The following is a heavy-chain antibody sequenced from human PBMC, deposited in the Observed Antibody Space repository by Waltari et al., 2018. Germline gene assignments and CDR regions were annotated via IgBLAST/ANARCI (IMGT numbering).Heavy chain of an antibody. CDR1: GLCVVNYW. CDR3: TRGGRDSSWYWRD. Sequence: EVQLVESGGGLAQPGGSLRLSCSASGLCVVNYWMTWVRQASGKGPEWVANIKQDGSEKYYMDSVKGRFTISRDNAKNSLYLQMNNLRVEDTAVYYCTRGGRDSSWYWRDWGQGTLVTVSS. CDR2: IKQDGSEK. V-gene: IGHV3-7*01. J-gene: IGHJ4*02. D-gene: IGHD6-13*01.